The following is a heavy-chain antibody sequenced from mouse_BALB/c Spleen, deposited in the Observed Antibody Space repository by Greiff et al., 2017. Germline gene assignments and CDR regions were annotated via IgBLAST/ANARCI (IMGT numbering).Heavy chain of an antibody. Sequence: EVQLHQSGAELVKPGASVKLSCTASGFNIKDTYMHWVKQRPEQGLEWIGRIDPANGNTKYDPKFQGKATITADTSSNTAYLQLSSLTSEDTAVYYCARGYGYDVGYAMDYWGQGTSVTVSS. CDR3: ARGYGYDVGYAMDY. D-gene: IGHD2-2*01. CDR2: IDPANGNT. CDR1: GFNIKDTY. V-gene: IGHV14-3*02. J-gene: IGHJ4*01.